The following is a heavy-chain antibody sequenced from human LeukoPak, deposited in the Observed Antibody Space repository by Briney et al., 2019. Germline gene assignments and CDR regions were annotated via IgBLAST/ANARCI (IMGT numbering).Heavy chain of an antibody. CDR2: INPNSGGT. J-gene: IGHJ4*02. V-gene: IGHV1-2*02. D-gene: IGHD1-1*01. CDR3: ARDRTGIGDY. CDR1: GYTFTGYY. Sequence: ASVNVSCKASGYTFTGYYMHWVRQAPGQELEWMGWINPNSGGTNYAQKFQGRVTMTRDTSITTAYMELSRLRSDDTAVYYCARDRTGIGDYWGQGTLVTVSS.